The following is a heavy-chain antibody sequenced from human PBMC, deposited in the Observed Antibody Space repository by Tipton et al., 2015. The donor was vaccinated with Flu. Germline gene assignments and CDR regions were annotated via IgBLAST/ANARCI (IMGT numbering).Heavy chain of an antibody. Sequence: SLRLSCAASGFTFSDDYMSWIRQAPGKGLEWVSHISSSGSTINYADSVKGRFTISRDNAKNSLYLQMNSLRAEDTAVYYCARDHPPSITVLGEITDYFGMDVGGQGTTVTVSS. D-gene: IGHD3-3*01. CDR3: ARDHPPSITVLGEITDYFGMDV. CDR2: ISSSGSTI. CDR1: GFTFSDDY. V-gene: IGHV3-11*01. J-gene: IGHJ6*02.